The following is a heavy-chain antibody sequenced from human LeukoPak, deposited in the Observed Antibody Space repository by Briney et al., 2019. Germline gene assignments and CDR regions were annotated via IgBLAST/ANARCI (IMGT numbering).Heavy chain of an antibody. CDR3: ARDRSLVVTPGLIDY. CDR1: GGSISSSSYY. CDR2: IYYSGST. Sequence: SETLSLTCTVSGGSISSSSYYWGWIRQPPGKGLEWIGSIYYSGSTYYNPSLKSRVTISVDTSKNQFSLKLSSVTAADTAVYYCARDRSLVVTPGLIDYWGQGTLVTVSS. D-gene: IGHD4-23*01. J-gene: IGHJ4*02. V-gene: IGHV4-39*07.